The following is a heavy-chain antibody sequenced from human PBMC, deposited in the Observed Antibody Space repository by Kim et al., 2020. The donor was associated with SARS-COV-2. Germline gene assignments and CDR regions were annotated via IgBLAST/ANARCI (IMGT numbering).Heavy chain of an antibody. J-gene: IGHJ4*02. Sequence: GGSLRLSCAASGFTFSSYGMHWVRQAPGKGLEWVAVISYDGSNKYYADSVKGRFTISRDNSKNTLYLQMNSLRAEDTAVYYCAKVNLELRAGSHFDYWGQGTLVTVSS. CDR1: GFTFSSYG. CDR3: AKVNLELRAGSHFDY. V-gene: IGHV3-30*18. CDR2: ISYDGSNK. D-gene: IGHD1-7*01.